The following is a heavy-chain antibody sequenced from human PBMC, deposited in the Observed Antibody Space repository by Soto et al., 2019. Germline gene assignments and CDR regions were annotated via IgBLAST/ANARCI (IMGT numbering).Heavy chain of an antibody. V-gene: IGHV1-18*01. CDR2: ISAYNGNT. CDR1: GYTFTSYG. CDR3: ARDLHPSHYDILTGYYKINWFDL. Sequence: GASVKVSCKASGYTFTSYGISWVRQAPGQRLEWMGWISAYNGNTNYAQKLQGRVTMTTDTSTSTAYMELRSLRSDDTAVYYCARDLHPSHYDILTGYYKINWFDLWGQGTLVTVSS. J-gene: IGHJ5*02. D-gene: IGHD3-9*01.